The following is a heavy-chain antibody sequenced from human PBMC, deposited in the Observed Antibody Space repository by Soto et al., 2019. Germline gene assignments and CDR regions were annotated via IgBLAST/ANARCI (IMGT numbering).Heavy chain of an antibody. CDR3: SRSSKTGDDVFDT. V-gene: IGHV3-73*01. J-gene: IGHJ3*02. D-gene: IGHD7-27*01. CDR1: GFTFSGSA. Sequence: PGGSLRLSCAASGFTFSGSAMHWVRQASGKGLEWVGRIRSKAYSYATAYGASVKGRFTLSRDDSKNTAYLQMNSLKSEDTAVYYSSRSSKTGDDVFDTGGQGTKVSVTS. CDR2: IRSKAYSYAT.